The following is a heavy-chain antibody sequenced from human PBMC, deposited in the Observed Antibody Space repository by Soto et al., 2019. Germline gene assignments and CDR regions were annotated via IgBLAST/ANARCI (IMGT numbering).Heavy chain of an antibody. J-gene: IGHJ4*02. CDR3: ARVKRCGGDCSPFDY. Sequence: PSETLSLTCTVSGGSISSYYWSWIRQPPGKGLEWIGYIYYSGSTNYNPSLKSRVTISVDTSKNQFSLKLSSVTAADTAVYYCARVKRCGGDCSPFDYWGQGTLVTVSS. CDR2: IYYSGST. D-gene: IGHD2-21*02. V-gene: IGHV4-59*01. CDR1: GGSISSYY.